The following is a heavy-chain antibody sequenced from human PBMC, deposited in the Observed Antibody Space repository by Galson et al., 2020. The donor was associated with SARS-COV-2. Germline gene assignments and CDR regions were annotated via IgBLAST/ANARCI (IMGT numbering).Heavy chain of an antibody. D-gene: IGHD2-15*01. V-gene: IGHV4-59*08. CDR1: GGSIRSYY. Sequence: SETLSLTCTVSGGSIRSYYWSWIRQTPGKGLEWIGNVYYTGSTQYNPSLKSRITISIETSKNHFSLKLSSVSAADTAVYYCARDTPNYGMDVWGQGTTVTVSS. CDR2: VYYTGST. J-gene: IGHJ6*02. CDR3: ARDTPNYGMDV.